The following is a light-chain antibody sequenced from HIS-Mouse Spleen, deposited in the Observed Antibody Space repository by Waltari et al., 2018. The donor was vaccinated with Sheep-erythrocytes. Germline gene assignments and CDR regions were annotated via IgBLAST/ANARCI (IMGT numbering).Light chain of an antibody. CDR2: DVS. CDR1: SSDVGVYHY. J-gene: IGLJ1*01. V-gene: IGLV2-11*01. Sequence: QSALTQPRSVSGSPGQSVTFSCTGTSSDVGVYHYVSWYQQHPGKAPKLMIYDVSKRPSGVPDRFSGSKSGNTASLTISGLQAEDEADYYCCSYAGSYNHVFATGTKVTVL. CDR3: CSYAGSYNHV.